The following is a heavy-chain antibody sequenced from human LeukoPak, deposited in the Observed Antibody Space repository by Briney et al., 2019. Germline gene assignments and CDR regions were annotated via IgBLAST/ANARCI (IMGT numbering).Heavy chain of an antibody. J-gene: IGHJ4*02. CDR1: GYTFANFG. D-gene: IGHD2-2*02. V-gene: IGHV1-18*01. Sequence: RASMKVSCKASGYTFANFGITWVRQAPGQGLEWMGWISVYNGNTNYAQNLQGRVTLTTDTSTSTAYMELRRLRSDDTALYYCARTCSSSSCYMVHWGQGTLVTVSS. CDR2: ISVYNGNT. CDR3: ARTCSSSSCYMVH.